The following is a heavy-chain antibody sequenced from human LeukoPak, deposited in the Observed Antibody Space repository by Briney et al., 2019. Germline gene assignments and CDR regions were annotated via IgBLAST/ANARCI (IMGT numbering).Heavy chain of an antibody. CDR2: GDP. Sequence: ASVKVSCKASGYTFASYTISWVRQAPGQGLEWLGWGDPIHAQNLQGRVTMTTDTSTSTAYMEVRSLTSDDTAVYYCARAGSRGGSRAKKSSQHGGQGTLVTASS. V-gene: IGHV1-18*01. D-gene: IGHD6-19*01. J-gene: IGHJ1*01. CDR3: ARAGSRGGSRAKKSSQH. CDR1: GYTFASYT.